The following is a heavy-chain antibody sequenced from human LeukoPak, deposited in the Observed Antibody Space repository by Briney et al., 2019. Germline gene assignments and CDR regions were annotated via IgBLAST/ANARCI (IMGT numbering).Heavy chain of an antibody. J-gene: IGHJ3*02. Sequence: SETLSLTCTVSGGSISSYYWSWIRQPPGKGLEWIGYIYYSGSTYYNPSLKSRVTISVDTSKNQFSLKLSSVTAADTAVYYCARPDGVGATFDAFDIWGQGTMVTVSS. D-gene: IGHD1-26*01. CDR2: IYYSGST. V-gene: IGHV4-59*08. CDR1: GGSISSYY. CDR3: ARPDGVGATFDAFDI.